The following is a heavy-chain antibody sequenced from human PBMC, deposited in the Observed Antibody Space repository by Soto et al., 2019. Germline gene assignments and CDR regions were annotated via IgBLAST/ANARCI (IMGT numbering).Heavy chain of an antibody. CDR1: GFSLSKARMG. D-gene: IGHD3-22*01. V-gene: IGHV2-26*01. Sequence: VTLKESGPVLVKPTETLTLTCTVSGFSLSKARMGVIGIRQPPGKALEWLAHIFSNDEKSYSTSLKSRLTISKETSISQVVLTLTNMHPVDTPTYYCARIVSFDYYDSSGYYYDHWGQGTLVTVSS. CDR2: IFSNDEK. CDR3: ARIVSFDYYDSSGYYYDH. J-gene: IGHJ5*02.